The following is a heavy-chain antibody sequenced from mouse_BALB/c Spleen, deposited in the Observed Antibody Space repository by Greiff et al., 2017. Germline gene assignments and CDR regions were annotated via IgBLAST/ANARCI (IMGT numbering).Heavy chain of an antibody. CDR1: GFTFSSYT. CDR3: ARCGYDYGYAMDY. CDR2: ISSGGGNT. Sequence: EVNLVESGGGLVKPGGSLKLSCAASGFTFSSYTMSWVRQTPEKRLEWVATISSGGGNTYYPDSVKGRFTISRDNAKNNLYLQMSSLRSEDTALYYCARCGYDYGYAMDYWGQGTSVTVSS. J-gene: IGHJ4*01. D-gene: IGHD2-4*01. V-gene: IGHV5-9*03.